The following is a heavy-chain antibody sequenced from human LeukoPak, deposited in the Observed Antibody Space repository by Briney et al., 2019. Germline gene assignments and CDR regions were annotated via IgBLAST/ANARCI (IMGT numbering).Heavy chain of an antibody. D-gene: IGHD4-17*01. CDR1: GFTFSSYA. J-gene: IGHJ4*02. CDR2: ISYDGSNK. CDR3: ARDSYGDHYYFDY. V-gene: IGHV3-30*04. Sequence: GGSLRLSCAASGFTFSSYAMHWVRQAPGKGLEWVAVISYDGSNKYYADSVKGRFTISRDNSKNTLYLQMNSPRAEDTAVYYCARDSYGDHYYFDYWGQGTLVTVSS.